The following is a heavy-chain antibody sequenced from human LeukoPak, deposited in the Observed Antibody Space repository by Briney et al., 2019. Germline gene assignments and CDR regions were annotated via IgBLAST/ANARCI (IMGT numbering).Heavy chain of an antibody. J-gene: IGHJ3*02. CDR2: IYYSGST. CDR3: ARSTPTRDAFDI. V-gene: IGHV4-31*03. D-gene: IGHD2-15*01. Sequence: SETLSLTCTVSGGSINSGNYYWSWIRQPPGKGLEWIGYIYYSGSTYYNPSLKSRVTISVDTSKNQFSLKLSSVTAADTAVYYCARSTPTRDAFDIWGQGTMDTVSS. CDR1: GGSINSGNYY.